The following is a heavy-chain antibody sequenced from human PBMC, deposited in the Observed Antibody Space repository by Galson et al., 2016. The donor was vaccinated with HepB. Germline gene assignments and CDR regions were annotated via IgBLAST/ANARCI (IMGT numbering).Heavy chain of an antibody. CDR3: TRDHKWGPDF. Sequence: SVKVSCKASGYTFTDYYIHWVRQAPGQGLEWMGWIKANSGATHYAQKFRGRVTMTRDTSIDTVYVELNTLRSDDTATYYCTRDHKWGPDFWGQGTLVTVSS. J-gene: IGHJ4*02. CDR2: IKANSGAT. CDR1: GYTFTDYY. D-gene: IGHD7-27*01. V-gene: IGHV1-2*02.